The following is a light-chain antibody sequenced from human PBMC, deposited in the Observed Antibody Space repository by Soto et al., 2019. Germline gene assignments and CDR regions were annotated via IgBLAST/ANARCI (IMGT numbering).Light chain of an antibody. J-gene: IGLJ3*02. CDR2: GGN. CDR1: SSDVGSYNL. CDR3: CSYAGGSTWV. Sequence: QSVLTQPASVSGTPGQSITISCTGTSSDVGSYNLVSWYQHRPGKAPKLIIYGGNKRPSRVSNRFSDSKSGNTASLTISGLQAEDEADYYCCSYAGGSTWVFGGGTKVTVL. V-gene: IGLV2-23*01.